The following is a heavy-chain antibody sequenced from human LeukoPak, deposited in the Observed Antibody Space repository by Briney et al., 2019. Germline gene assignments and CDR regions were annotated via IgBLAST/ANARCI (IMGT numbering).Heavy chain of an antibody. D-gene: IGHD3-10*01. CDR1: GFTFSSYA. CDR2: ISGSGGST. Sequence: GGSLRLSCAASGFTFSSYAMSWVRQAPGKGLEWVSAISGSGGSTYHADSVKGRFTISRDNSKNTLYLQINSLRVEDTAVYYCAKDYYGHVLYGSGSYTSLDAFDIWGQGTMVTVYS. V-gene: IGHV3-23*01. J-gene: IGHJ3*02. CDR3: AKDYYGHVLYGSGSYTSLDAFDI.